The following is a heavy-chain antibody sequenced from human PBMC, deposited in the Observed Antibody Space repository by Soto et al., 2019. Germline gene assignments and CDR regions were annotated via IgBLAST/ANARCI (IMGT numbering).Heavy chain of an antibody. CDR2: SSATGAGT. V-gene: IGHV3-23*01. J-gene: IGHJ4*02. D-gene: IGHD1-7*01. Sequence: EVQLLESGGGLVQPGGSLRLSCAASGFTFSSYGMTWVRQAPGKWLEWVSFSSATGAGTYYADSVKGRFTISSDNSKNTLYLKMTSLRADDTAVYYCAKDRRAGGNYGFYSDFWGQGALVIVSS. CDR3: AKDRRAGGNYGFYSDF. CDR1: GFTFSSYG.